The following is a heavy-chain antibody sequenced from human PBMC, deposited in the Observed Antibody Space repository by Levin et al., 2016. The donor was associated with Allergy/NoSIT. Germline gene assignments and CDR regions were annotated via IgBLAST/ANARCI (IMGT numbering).Heavy chain of an antibody. CDR3: ARADSDSSDYAFGY. J-gene: IGHJ4*02. Sequence: SETLSLTCTVSGDSISSSYYYWVWVRQPPGKGLEWIGSTYHSGSTYYSPSLKSRVTISVDRSKNQFSLRLSSATAADTAVYYCARADSDSSDYAFGYWGQGTLVTVSS. V-gene: IGHV4-39*07. D-gene: IGHD3-22*01. CDR2: TYHSGST. CDR1: GDSISSSYYY.